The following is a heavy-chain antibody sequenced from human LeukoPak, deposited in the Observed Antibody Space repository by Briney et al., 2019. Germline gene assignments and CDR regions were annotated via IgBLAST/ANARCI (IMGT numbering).Heavy chain of an antibody. D-gene: IGHD3-3*01. Sequence: GGSLRLSCAASGFAVSSNYMSWVRQAPGKGLEWVSVIYSGGSTYYADSVKGRFTISRDNSKNTLYLQMNSLRAEDTAVYYCARGMTHRLYDFWSGYFRGQNQEDYWGQGTLVTVSS. J-gene: IGHJ4*02. CDR1: GFAVSSNY. V-gene: IGHV3-66*01. CDR2: IYSGGST. CDR3: ARGMTHRLYDFWSGYFRGQNQEDY.